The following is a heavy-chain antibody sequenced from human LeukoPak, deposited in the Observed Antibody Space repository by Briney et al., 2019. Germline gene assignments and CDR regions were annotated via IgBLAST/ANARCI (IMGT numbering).Heavy chain of an antibody. Sequence: ASVKVSCKSSGYTFTGYYMHWVRQAPGQGLEWMGWINPNSGGTNYAQKFQGRVTMTRDTSINTAYMELSRLRSDDTAVYYCAMLGYDCSGYYHGAFDYWGQGTLVTVSS. CDR3: AMLGYDCSGYYHGAFDY. V-gene: IGHV1-2*02. J-gene: IGHJ4*02. D-gene: IGHD3-22*01. CDR1: GYTFTGYY. CDR2: INPNSGGT.